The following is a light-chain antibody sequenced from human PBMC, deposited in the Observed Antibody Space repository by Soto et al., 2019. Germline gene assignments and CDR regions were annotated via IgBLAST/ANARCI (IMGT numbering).Light chain of an antibody. CDR3: QQYGSSPFT. Sequence: IVLTQSPGTLSLSPGERLTLSCRASQSVTSSYLAWYQHKPGRAPRLLIYGASTKATGTPDRFSGSGSGTDLTLTISRLEPEDFAVYYCQQYGSSPFTFGPGTKVDIK. J-gene: IGKJ3*01. CDR2: GAS. V-gene: IGKV3-20*01. CDR1: QSVTSSY.